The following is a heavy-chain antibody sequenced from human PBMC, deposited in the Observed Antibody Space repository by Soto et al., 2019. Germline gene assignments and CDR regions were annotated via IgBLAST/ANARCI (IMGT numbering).Heavy chain of an antibody. D-gene: IGHD3-10*01. CDR3: ARQPATTYGSAGPPDV. Sequence: SETLSLTCAVYGGSFSGYYWSWIRQPPGKGLEWIGSIYYSGSTYYNPSLKSRVTISVDTSKNQFSLKLSSVTAADTAVYYCARQPATTYGSAGPPDVWGQGTTVTVSS. CDR1: GGSFSGYY. J-gene: IGHJ6*02. V-gene: IGHV4-34*01. CDR2: IYYSGST.